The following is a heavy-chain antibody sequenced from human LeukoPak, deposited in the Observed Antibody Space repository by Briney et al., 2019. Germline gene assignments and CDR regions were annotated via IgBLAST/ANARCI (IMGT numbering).Heavy chain of an antibody. CDR2: ISSGGRTI. V-gene: IGHV3-48*04. D-gene: IGHD4-17*01. J-gene: IGHJ4*02. CDR1: GFTFSRYS. CDR3: ARTIDLYGDYLDY. Sequence: PGGSLRLSCAASGFTFSRYSMSWVRQAPRKGLEWVSYISSGGRTIYYADSVKGRLTISRDNAKNSLYLQMNSLRAEDTAVYYCARTIDLYGDYLDYWSQGTLVTVSS.